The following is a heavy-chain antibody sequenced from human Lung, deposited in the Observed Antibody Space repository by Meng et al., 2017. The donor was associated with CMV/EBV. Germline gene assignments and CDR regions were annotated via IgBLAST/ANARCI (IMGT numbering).Heavy chain of an antibody. V-gene: IGHV3-30*04. D-gene: IGHD2-2*02. CDR2: ISYDGSNK. Sequence: GGSLRLXXAASGFTFSSYAMHWVRQAPGKGLEWVAVISYDGSNKYYADSVKGRFTISRDNSKNTLYLQMNSLRAEDTAVYYCARVAVPDAITFGLFDPWGQGXLVTVSS. CDR1: GFTFSSYA. J-gene: IGHJ5*02. CDR3: ARVAVPDAITFGLFDP.